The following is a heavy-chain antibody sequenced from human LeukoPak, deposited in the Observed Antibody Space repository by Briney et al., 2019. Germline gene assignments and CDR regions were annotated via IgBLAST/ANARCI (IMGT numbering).Heavy chain of an antibody. CDR1: GFTFSSYS. CDR2: ISSSSSYI. D-gene: IGHD6-6*01. J-gene: IGHJ4*02. V-gene: IGHV3-21*04. CDR3: AKNGLSYSSSSSVDY. Sequence: GSLRLSCAASGFTFSSYSMNWVRQAPGKGLEWVSSISSSSSYIYYADSVKGRFTTSRDNAKNSLYLQMNSLRAEDTAVYYCAKNGLSYSSSSSVDYWGQGTLVTVSS.